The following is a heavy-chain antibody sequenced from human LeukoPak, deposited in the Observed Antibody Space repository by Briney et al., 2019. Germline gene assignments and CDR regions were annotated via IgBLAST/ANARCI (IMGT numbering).Heavy chain of an antibody. D-gene: IGHD3-10*01. CDR3: AGDVLLWFGEFYGMDV. J-gene: IGHJ6*02. V-gene: IGHV4-39*02. CDR2: IYYSGST. CDR1: GGSISSSSYY. Sequence: SETLSLTCTVSGGSISSSSYYWGWIRQPPGKGLEWIGSIYYSGSTYYNPSLKSRVTISVDTSKNQFSLKLSSVTAADTAVYYCAGDVLLWFGEFYGMDVWGQGTTVTVSS.